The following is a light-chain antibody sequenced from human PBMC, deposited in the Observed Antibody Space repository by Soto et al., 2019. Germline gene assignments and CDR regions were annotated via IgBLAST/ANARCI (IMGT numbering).Light chain of an antibody. CDR3: QQYGSSPLT. J-gene: IGKJ4*01. CDR1: QSVSAY. V-gene: IGKV3-20*01. Sequence: EVVLTQSPATLSLSPGERATLSYRASQSVSAYLAWYQQKPGQAPRILIYDASNRATGIPDRFSGSGSGTDCTLTISRLEPEDFAVYYCQQYGSSPLTFGGGTKVDIK. CDR2: DAS.